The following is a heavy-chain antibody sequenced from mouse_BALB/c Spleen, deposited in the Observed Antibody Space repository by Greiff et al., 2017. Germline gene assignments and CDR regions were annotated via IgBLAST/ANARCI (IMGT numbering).Heavy chain of an antibody. CDR3: ARRNYYGSSFYAMDY. J-gene: IGHJ4*01. CDR1: GYTFTSYT. D-gene: IGHD1-1*01. V-gene: IGHV1-4*01. Sequence: VKLQQSGAELARPGASVKMSCKASGYTFTSYTMHWVKQRPGQGLEWIGYINPSSGYTNYNQKFKDKATLTADKSSSTAYMQLSSLTSEDSAVYYCARRNYYGSSFYAMDYWGQGTSVTVSS. CDR2: INPSSGYT.